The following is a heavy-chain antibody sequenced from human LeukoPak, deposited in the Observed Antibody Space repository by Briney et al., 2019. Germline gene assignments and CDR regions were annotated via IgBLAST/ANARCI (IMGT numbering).Heavy chain of an antibody. D-gene: IGHD6-25*01. V-gene: IGHV3-30-3*01. CDR3: ASLLAAPGVHAWDYYYGMDV. CDR2: ISYDGSNK. J-gene: IGHJ6*02. Sequence: GGSLRLSCAASGFTFSSYAMHWVRQAPGKGLEWVAVISYDGSNKYYADSVKGRFTISRDNSKNTLYLQMNSLRAEDTAVYYCASLLAAPGVHAWDYYYGMDVWGQGTTVTVSS. CDR1: GFTFSSYA.